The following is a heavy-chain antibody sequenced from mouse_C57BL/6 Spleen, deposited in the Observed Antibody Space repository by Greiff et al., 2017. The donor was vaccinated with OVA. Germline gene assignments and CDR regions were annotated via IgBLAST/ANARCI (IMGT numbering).Heavy chain of an antibody. J-gene: IGHJ4*01. V-gene: IGHV5-17*01. D-gene: IGHD1-1*01. CDR1: GFTFSDYG. CDR2: ISSGSSTI. Sequence: EVMLVESGGGLVKPGGSLKLSCAASGFTFSDYGMHWVRQAPEKGLEWVAYISSGSSTIYYADTVKGRFTISRANAKNTLFLQMTSLRSEDTAMYYCARSEFYYGSSYGYYAMDYWGQGTSVTVSS. CDR3: ARSEFYYGSSYGYYAMDY.